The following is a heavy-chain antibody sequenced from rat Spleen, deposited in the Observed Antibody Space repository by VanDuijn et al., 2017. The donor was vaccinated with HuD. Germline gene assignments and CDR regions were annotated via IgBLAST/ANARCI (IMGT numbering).Heavy chain of an antibody. CDR1: GFSLSNYG. Sequence: QVQLKESGPGLVKPSLTLSLTCTVSGFSLSNYGVIWVRQPPGKGLEWMGVIWGNGDTNYTSSLKSRLSISRDTSKSQVVLKVNNLQTEDTATYYCARALQYPHYWGQGVMVTVSS. J-gene: IGHJ2*01. D-gene: IGHD1-8*01. CDR2: IWGNGDT. V-gene: IGHV2-13*01. CDR3: ARALQYPHY.